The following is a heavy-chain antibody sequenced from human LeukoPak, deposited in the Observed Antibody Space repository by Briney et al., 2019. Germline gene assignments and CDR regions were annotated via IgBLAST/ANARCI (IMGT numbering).Heavy chain of an antibody. CDR2: IKHDGSEI. Sequence: GGSLRLSCAASGFSFTNDWMSWVRQAPGKGLEWVANIKHDGSEISYVDSVKGRFTISRDDAKKSLYLQMNTLRAEDTAVYYCARLRLGSSGWHYSDYWGQGTLVTVSS. D-gene: IGHD6-19*01. V-gene: IGHV3-7*03. CDR3: ARLRLGSSGWHYSDY. J-gene: IGHJ4*02. CDR1: GFSFTNDW.